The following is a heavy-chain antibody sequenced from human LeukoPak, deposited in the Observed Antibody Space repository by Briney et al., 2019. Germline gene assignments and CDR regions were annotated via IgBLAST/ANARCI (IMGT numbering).Heavy chain of an antibody. J-gene: IGHJ4*02. Sequence: PSETLSLTCTVSGGSISSYYWSWIRQPPGKGLEWIGYIYYSGSTYYNPSLKSRVTISVDTSKNQFSLKLSSVTAADTAVYYCAGKDSGYGHFDYWGQGTLVTVSS. CDR2: IYYSGST. CDR3: AGKDSGYGHFDY. V-gene: IGHV4-30-4*01. D-gene: IGHD5-12*01. CDR1: GGSISSYY.